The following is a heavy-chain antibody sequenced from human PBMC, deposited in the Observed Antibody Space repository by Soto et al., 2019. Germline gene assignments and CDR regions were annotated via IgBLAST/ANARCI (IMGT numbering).Heavy chain of an antibody. J-gene: IGHJ6*02. CDR1: GGSFSGYY. Sequence: QVQLQQWGAGLLKPSETLSLTCAVYGGSFSGYYWSWIRQPPGKGLERIGEINHSGSTNYNPSLKSRVTISVDTSKNQLSLKLSSVPAADTAVYYCARGNRGYSGHYYGMDVWGQGTTVTVSS. V-gene: IGHV4-34*01. CDR2: INHSGST. D-gene: IGHD5-12*01. CDR3: ARGNRGYSGHYYGMDV.